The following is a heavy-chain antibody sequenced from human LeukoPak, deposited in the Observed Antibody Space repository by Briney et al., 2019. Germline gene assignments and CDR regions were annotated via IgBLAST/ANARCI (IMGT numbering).Heavy chain of an antibody. D-gene: IGHD2-2*02. CDR3: AIQGLLGAKNPDRRYCSSTCCYRGPYYYYYYMDV. CDR1: GYTFTSYY. J-gene: IGHJ6*03. Sequence: ASVKVSCKASGYTFTSYYMHWVRQAPGQGLEWMGIINPSGGSTSYAQKFQGRVTMTRDTSTSTVYMELSSLRSEDTAVYYCAIQGLLGAKNPDRRYCSSTCCYRGPYYYYYYMDVWGKGTTVTVSS. V-gene: IGHV1-46*03. CDR2: INPSGGST.